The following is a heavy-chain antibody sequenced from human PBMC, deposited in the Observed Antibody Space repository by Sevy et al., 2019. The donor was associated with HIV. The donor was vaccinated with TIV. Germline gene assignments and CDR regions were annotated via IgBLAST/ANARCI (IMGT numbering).Heavy chain of an antibody. Sequence: GGSLRLSCAASGFTFDDYAMHWVRQAPGKGLEWVSGISWNSGSIGYADSVKGRFTISRDNAKNSRYLQMNSLRAEDTALYYCAKDRRVRGVITNWFDPWGQGTLVTVSS. V-gene: IGHV3-9*01. CDR3: AKDRRVRGVITNWFDP. CDR2: ISWNSGSI. D-gene: IGHD3-10*01. CDR1: GFTFDDYA. J-gene: IGHJ5*02.